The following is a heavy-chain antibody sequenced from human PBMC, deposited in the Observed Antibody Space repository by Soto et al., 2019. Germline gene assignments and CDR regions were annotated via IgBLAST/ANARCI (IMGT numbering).Heavy chain of an antibody. V-gene: IGHV3-74*01. CDR2: INSDGSST. CDR1: GFTFSSYW. D-gene: IGHD3-3*01. Sequence: GGSLRLSCAASGFTFSSYWMHWVRQAPGKGLVWVSRINSDGSSTSYADSVKGRFTISRDNAKNTLYLQMNSLRAEDTAVYYCARDQTDDTYYDFWSGYFSFYYYYGMDVWGQGTTVTVSS. CDR3: ARDQTDDTYYDFWSGYFSFYYYYGMDV. J-gene: IGHJ6*02.